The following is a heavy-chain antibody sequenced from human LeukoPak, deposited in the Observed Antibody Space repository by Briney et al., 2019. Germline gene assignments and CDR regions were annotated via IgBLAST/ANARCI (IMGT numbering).Heavy chain of an antibody. D-gene: IGHD2-2*01. CDR3: ARGSLTCSSTSCYSWVPAYYYYYYMDV. CDR2: IYYSGST. CDR1: GGSISSYY. V-gene: IGHV4-59*01. Sequence: PSETLSLTCTVSGGSISSYYWSWIRQPPGKGLEWIGYIYYSGSTNYNPSLKSRVTISVDTSKNQFFLKLSSVTAADTAVYYCARGSLTCSSTSCYSWVPAYYYYYYMDVWGKGTTVTVSS. J-gene: IGHJ6*03.